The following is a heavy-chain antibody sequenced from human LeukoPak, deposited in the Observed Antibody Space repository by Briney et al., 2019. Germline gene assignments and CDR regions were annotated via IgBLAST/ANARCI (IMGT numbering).Heavy chain of an antibody. D-gene: IGHD5-18*01. Sequence: SVKVSRKASGGTFSSYAISWVRQAPGQGLEWMGRIIPILGIANYAQKFQGRVTITADKSTSTAYMELSSLRSEDTAVYYCARSLSSGYSYDYYYYGMDVWGQGTTVTVSS. CDR2: IIPILGIA. CDR3: ARSLSSGYSYDYYYYGMDV. CDR1: GGTFSSYA. J-gene: IGHJ6*02. V-gene: IGHV1-69*04.